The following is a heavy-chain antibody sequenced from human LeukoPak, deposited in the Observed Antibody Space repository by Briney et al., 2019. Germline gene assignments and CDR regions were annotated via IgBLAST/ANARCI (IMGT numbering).Heavy chain of an antibody. Sequence: GGSLRLSCAASGFTFSSYGMHWVRQAPGKGLEWVAVMSYDGSNTYYADSVKGRFTISRDNAKNSLYLQMNSLRAEDTAVYYRARDAFDIWGQGTMVTVSS. CDR1: GFTFSSYG. CDR3: ARDAFDI. CDR2: MSYDGSNT. J-gene: IGHJ3*02. V-gene: IGHV3-30*03.